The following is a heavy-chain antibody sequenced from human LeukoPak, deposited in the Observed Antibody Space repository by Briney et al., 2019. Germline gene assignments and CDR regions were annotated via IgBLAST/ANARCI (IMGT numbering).Heavy chain of an antibody. J-gene: IGHJ5*02. V-gene: IGHV3-33*01. CDR2: IWYDGSNK. D-gene: IGHD5-18*01. Sequence: PGRSLRLSCAAFGFTFSSYGMHWVRQAPGKGLEWVAVIWYDGSNKYYADSVKGRFTISRDNSKNTLYLQMNSLRAEDTAVYYCARGGYSYGNNWFDPWGQGTLVTVSS. CDR3: ARGGYSYGNNWFDP. CDR1: GFTFSSYG.